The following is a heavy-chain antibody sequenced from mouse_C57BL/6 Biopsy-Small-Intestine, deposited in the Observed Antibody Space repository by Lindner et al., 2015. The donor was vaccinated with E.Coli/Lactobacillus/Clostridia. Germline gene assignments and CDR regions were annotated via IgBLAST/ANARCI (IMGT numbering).Heavy chain of an antibody. V-gene: IGHV5-4*01. D-gene: IGHD1-1*01. CDR2: ISDGGSYT. CDR1: GFTFSSYA. CDR3: AREFITTVVGPMDY. Sequence: VQLQESGGGLVKPGGSLKLSCAASGFTFSSYAMSWVRQTPEKRLEWVATISDGGSYTYYPDNVKGRFTISRDNAKNNLYLQMSHLKSEDTAMYYCAREFITTVVGPMDYWGQGTSVTVSS. J-gene: IGHJ4*01.